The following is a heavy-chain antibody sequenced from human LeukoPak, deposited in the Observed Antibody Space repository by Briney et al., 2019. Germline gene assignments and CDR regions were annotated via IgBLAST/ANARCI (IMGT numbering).Heavy chain of an antibody. CDR3: AREASGGYFDY. J-gene: IGHJ4*02. V-gene: IGHV1-46*01. Sequence: ASVKVSCKASGYTFSSYYMHWVRQAPGQGLEWVGLINPTGSSTNYAQKFRGRVTMTRDAPTSTVYMDLNSLTSEDTAVYYCAREASGGYFDYWGQGTLVTVSS. D-gene: IGHD4-23*01. CDR1: GYTFSSYY. CDR2: INPTGSST.